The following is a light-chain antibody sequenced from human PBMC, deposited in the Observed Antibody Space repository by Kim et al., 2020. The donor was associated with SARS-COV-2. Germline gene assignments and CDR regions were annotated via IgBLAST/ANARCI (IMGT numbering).Light chain of an antibody. CDR3: QQYHRWPYT. V-gene: IGKV3-15*01. Sequence: EIVMTQSPVTLSVSPGERVTLPCRASQSIYRNLAWYQQKLCHSPRLLIYAASSRAAGIPARFSASGSGTDFTLTISSLESEDFAVYYCQQYHRWPYTFGQGTKLEI. CDR1: QSIYRN. CDR2: AAS. J-gene: IGKJ2*01.